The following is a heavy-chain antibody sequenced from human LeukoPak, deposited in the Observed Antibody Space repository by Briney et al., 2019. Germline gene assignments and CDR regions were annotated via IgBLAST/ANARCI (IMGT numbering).Heavy chain of an antibody. D-gene: IGHD5-18*01. CDR1: GLTFSNAW. Sequence: PGGSLRLSCAASGLTFSNAWMSWVRQAPGKGLEWVGRIKSKTDGGTTDYAAPVKGRFTISRDDSKNTLYLQMNSLKTEDTAVYYCTTSGYSYGYPYFDYWGQGTLVTVSS. CDR3: TTSGYSYGYPYFDY. J-gene: IGHJ4*02. V-gene: IGHV3-15*01. CDR2: IKSKTDGGTT.